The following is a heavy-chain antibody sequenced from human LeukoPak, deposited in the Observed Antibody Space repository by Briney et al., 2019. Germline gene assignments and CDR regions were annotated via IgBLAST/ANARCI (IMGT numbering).Heavy chain of an antibody. V-gene: IGHV4-39*01. CDR1: GGSISSSSYY. CDR3: ARHAVVVPYFDY. D-gene: IGHD2-2*01. J-gene: IGHJ4*02. CDR2: IYYSGST. Sequence: KPSETLSLTCTVSGGSISSSSYYWGWIRQPPGKGLEWIGSIYYSGSTYYNPSLKSRVTISVDTSKNQFSLKLSSVTAADTAVYYCARHAVVVPYFDYWGQGTLVTVSS.